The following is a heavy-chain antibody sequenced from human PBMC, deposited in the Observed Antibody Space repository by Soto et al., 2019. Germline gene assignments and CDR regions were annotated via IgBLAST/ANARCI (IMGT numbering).Heavy chain of an antibody. CDR3: ARGWGYDSNDYYYAY. CDR2: IIPVFGTA. D-gene: IGHD3-22*01. Sequence: QVQLVQSGAEVRKPGSSVKVSCKASGGTFSRHAISWVRQAPGQGLEWMGGIIPVFGTANHAQKFQGRVTIIVDESTSTVYMELSSLRSEDTAMYYCARGWGYDSNDYYYAYWGQGTLVIVSS. V-gene: IGHV1-69*01. J-gene: IGHJ4*02. CDR1: GGTFSRHA.